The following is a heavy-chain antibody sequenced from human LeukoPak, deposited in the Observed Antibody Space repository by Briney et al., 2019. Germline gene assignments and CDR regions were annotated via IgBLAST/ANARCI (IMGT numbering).Heavy chain of an antibody. CDR3: ARRNY. Sequence: GGSLRLSCAASGFTFSSYWMHWFRQAPGKRLVWVSRINSDGSSTTYADSVKGRFTISRDNAKNTLYLQMNSLRAEDTAVYYCARRNYWGQGSLVTVSS. V-gene: IGHV3-74*01. CDR1: GFTFSSYW. CDR2: INSDGSST. J-gene: IGHJ4*02.